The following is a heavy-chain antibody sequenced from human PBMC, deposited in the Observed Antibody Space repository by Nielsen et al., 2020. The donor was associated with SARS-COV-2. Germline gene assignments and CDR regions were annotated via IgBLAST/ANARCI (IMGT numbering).Heavy chain of an antibody. V-gene: IGHV2-70*01. Sequence: SGPTLVKPTQTLTLTCTFSGFSLSTSGMCVSWIRQPPGKALEWLALIDWDDDKYYSTSLKTRLTISKDTSKNQVVLTMTNMDPVDTATYYCARSTYYYGSGCYPPYYFDYWGQGTLVTVSS. D-gene: IGHD3-10*01. J-gene: IGHJ4*02. CDR3: ARSTYYYGSGCYPPYYFDY. CDR2: IDWDDDK. CDR1: GFSLSTSGMC.